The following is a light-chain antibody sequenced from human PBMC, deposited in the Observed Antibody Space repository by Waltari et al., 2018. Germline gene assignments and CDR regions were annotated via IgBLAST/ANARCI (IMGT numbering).Light chain of an antibody. V-gene: IGLV8-61*01. CDR1: SGSVSTADY. CDR3: VLYMRRGIWG. Sequence: QTVVTQEPSMSVSPGGTVTLTCGLNSGSVSTADYPSWYQQTPGQPPRPLIYITNVRSSGVPDRFSGSILGNKAALTITGAQAEDDGHYFCVLYMRRGIWGVGGGTKLTVL. CDR2: ITN. J-gene: IGLJ2*01.